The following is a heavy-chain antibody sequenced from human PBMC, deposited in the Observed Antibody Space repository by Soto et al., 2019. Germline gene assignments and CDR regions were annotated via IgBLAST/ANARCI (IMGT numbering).Heavy chain of an antibody. D-gene: IGHD6-13*01. J-gene: IGHJ1*01. V-gene: IGHV3-48*01. CDR2: IISISITL. CDR1: GFTFSSYS. Sequence: PGESLKISCAASGFTFSSYSMNWVRQAPGKGLEWVSSIISISITLFYADFVKGRFTFPRDNAKNSFFLQLNSLRAEDRFVYYCARVLGSSWYLEYFQHWGQGTLVTVSS. CDR3: ARVLGSSWYLEYFQH.